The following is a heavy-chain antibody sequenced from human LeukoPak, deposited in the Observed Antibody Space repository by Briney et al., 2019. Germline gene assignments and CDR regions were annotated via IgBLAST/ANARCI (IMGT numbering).Heavy chain of an antibody. V-gene: IGHV1-69-2*01. CDR3: ARQFTDDFWSGYPSYYYMDV. CDR2: VDPEDGET. Sequence: ASVKVSCKVSGYTFTDYYMHWVQQAPGKGLEWMGLVDPEDGETIYAEKFQGRVTISVDTSKNQFSLKLSSVTAADTAVYYCARQFTDDFWSGYPSYYYMDVWGKGTTVTVSS. D-gene: IGHD3-3*01. CDR1: GYTFTDYY. J-gene: IGHJ6*03.